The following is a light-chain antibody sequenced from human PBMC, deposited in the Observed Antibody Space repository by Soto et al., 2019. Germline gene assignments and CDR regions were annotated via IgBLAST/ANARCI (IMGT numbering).Light chain of an antibody. CDR2: GAS. CDR3: QQYGSSPRT. V-gene: IGKV3-20*01. J-gene: IGKJ1*01. CDR1: QTIASSN. Sequence: EIVLTQSPGTLSLSPGDRATLSCRVSQTIASSNLAWYQQKPGQAPRLLIFGASSRATGIPDRFSDSGSETEFTLTISRLEPEDFAVYYCQQYGSSPRTFGQGTKVEFK.